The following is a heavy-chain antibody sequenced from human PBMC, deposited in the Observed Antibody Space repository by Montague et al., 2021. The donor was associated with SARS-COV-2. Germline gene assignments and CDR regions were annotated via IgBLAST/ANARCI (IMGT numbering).Heavy chain of an antibody. CDR3: ARVISRQNNIVVVGLYYFDY. Sequence: SETLSLTCTVSGGPISSSSYYWGWIRQPPGKGLEWIGSIYYSGSTYYNPSLKSRVTISVDTPKNQFSLKLSSVTAADTAVYYCARVISRQNNIVVVGLYYFDYWGQGTLVTVSS. J-gene: IGHJ4*02. D-gene: IGHD2-15*01. CDR2: IYYSGST. V-gene: IGHV4-39*07. CDR1: GGPISSSSYY.